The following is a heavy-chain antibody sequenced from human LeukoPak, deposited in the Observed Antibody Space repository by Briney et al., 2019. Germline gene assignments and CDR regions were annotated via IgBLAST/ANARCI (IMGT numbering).Heavy chain of an antibody. CDR2: ISYDGSNK. D-gene: IGHD6-6*01. Sequence: GGSLRLSCAASGFTFSSYAMHWVRQAPGKGLEWVAVISYDGSNKYYADSVKGRFTISRDNSKNTLYLQMSSLRAEDTAVYYCARRFSSSTLDYWGQGTLVTVSS. CDR3: ARRFSSSTLDY. CDR1: GFTFSSYA. V-gene: IGHV3-30*04. J-gene: IGHJ4*02.